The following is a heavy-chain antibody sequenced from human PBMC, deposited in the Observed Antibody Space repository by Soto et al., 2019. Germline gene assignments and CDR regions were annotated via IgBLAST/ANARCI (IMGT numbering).Heavy chain of an antibody. CDR2: IYYSGST. CDR3: AREYSSSWGLKYFDY. V-gene: IGHV4-31*03. Sequence: QVQLQESGPGLVKPSQTLSLTCTVSGGSISSGGYYWSWIRQHPGKGLEWTGYIYYSGSTYYNPSLKSRVTLSVDTSKNQFSLKLSSVTAADTVVYYCAREYSSSWGLKYFDYWGQGTLVTVSS. D-gene: IGHD6-6*01. CDR1: GGSISSGGYY. J-gene: IGHJ4*02.